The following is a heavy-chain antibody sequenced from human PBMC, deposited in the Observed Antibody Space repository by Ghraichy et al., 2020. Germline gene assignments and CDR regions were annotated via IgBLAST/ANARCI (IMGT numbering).Heavy chain of an antibody. Sequence: GGSLRLSCAASGFTFNSYAMSWVRQAPGKGLEWVSGISGSGDRTYYADFVKGRFTISRDNSKKTLYLQMNSLRAEDTAVYYCAKSARNCGGDCPPNGHFDYWGQGTLVTVSS. CDR3: AKSARNCGGDCPPNGHFDY. D-gene: IGHD2-21*02. CDR2: ISGSGDRT. V-gene: IGHV3-23*01. J-gene: IGHJ4*02. CDR1: GFTFNSYA.